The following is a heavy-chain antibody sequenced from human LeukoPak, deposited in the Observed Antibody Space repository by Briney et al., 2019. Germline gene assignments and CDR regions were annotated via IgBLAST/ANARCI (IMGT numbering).Heavy chain of an antibody. Sequence: PSETLSLTCTVSGGSISSYFWSWIRQPPGKGLEWIGYIYYSGSTYYNPSLKSRVTISVDTSKNQFSLKLSSVTAADTAVYYCARGGIQGVDYFDYWGQGTLVTVSS. CDR2: IYYSGST. J-gene: IGHJ4*02. CDR3: ARGGIQGVDYFDY. CDR1: GGSISSYF. D-gene: IGHD5-18*01. V-gene: IGHV4-59*12.